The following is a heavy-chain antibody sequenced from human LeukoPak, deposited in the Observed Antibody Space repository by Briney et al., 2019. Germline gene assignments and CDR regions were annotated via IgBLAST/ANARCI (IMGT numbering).Heavy chain of an antibody. D-gene: IGHD4/OR15-4a*01. Sequence: NPGGSLRLSCAASGFTFSSYSMNWVRQAPGKGLEWVSSISSSSSYKYYADSLKGRFTISRDNAKNSLYLQMNSLRAEDTAVYYCAKGPLTRFDYWGQGTLVTVSS. V-gene: IGHV3-21*04. CDR3: AKGPLTRFDY. CDR2: ISSSSSYK. CDR1: GFTFSSYS. J-gene: IGHJ4*02.